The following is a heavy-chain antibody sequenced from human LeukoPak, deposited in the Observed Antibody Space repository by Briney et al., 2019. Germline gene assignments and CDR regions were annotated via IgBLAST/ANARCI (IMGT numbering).Heavy chain of an antibody. CDR3: ARDHYYGSGSYYIRYYYYGMDV. J-gene: IGHJ6*02. CDR1: GGSFSGYY. D-gene: IGHD3-10*01. CDR2: INHSGST. Sequence: PSETLSLTCAVYGGSFSGYYWSWIRQPPGKGLEWIGEINHSGSTNYNPSLKSRVTISVDTSKNQFSLKLSSVTAADTAVYYCARDHYYGSGSYYIRYYYYGMDVWGQGTTVTVSS. V-gene: IGHV4-34*01.